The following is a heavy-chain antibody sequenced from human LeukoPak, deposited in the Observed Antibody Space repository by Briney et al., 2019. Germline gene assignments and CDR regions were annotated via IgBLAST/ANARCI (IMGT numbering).Heavy chain of an antibody. CDR1: GFTFSSYA. CDR2: INHSGST. CDR3: ARCPKRRITIFGVGPPLYYMDV. V-gene: IGHV4-34*01. Sequence: GSLRLSCAASGFTFSSYAMHWIRQPPGKGLEWIGEINHSGSTNYNPSLKSRVTISVDTSKNQFSLKLSSVTAADTAVYYCARCPKRRITIFGVGPPLYYMDVWGKGTTVTVSS. D-gene: IGHD3-3*01. J-gene: IGHJ6*03.